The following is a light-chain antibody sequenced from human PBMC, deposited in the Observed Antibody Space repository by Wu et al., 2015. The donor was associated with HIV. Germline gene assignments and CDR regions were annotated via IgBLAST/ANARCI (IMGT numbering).Light chain of an antibody. CDR2: GTS. CDR1: QIISSY. V-gene: IGKV1-39*01. Sequence: DIQMTQSPSSLSASVGDRVTITCRASQIISSYLNWYQCKPGNSPKLLIYGTSNLQTGVSSRFSGSGSGTDFTLTISSLQPEDFATYVCQQSYNTPWTFGQGTNIEVK. J-gene: IGKJ1*01. CDR3: QQSYNTPWT.